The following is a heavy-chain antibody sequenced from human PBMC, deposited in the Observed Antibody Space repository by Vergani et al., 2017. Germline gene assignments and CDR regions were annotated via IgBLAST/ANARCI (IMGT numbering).Heavy chain of an antibody. D-gene: IGHD3-9*01. J-gene: IGHJ4*02. CDR1: GYSFTNYW. CDR2: IYPGDSDT. V-gene: IGHV5-51*01. CDR3: ARRGHFDFEDY. Sequence: EVQLVQSGAEVKKPGESLKISCKGSGYSFTNYWIGWVRQMPGKGLEWMGIIYPGDSDTIYGPFFQGQVTISVDKSISTAFLQWSSLKASDTAIYYCARRGHFDFEDYWGQGTLVTVSS.